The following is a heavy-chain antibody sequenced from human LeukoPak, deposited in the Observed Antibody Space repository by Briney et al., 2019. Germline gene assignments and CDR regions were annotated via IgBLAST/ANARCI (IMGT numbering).Heavy chain of an antibody. CDR1: GFSLSGDW. Sequence: GGSLRLSCVGSGFSLSGDWMAWVRQAPGKGLEWVSGINWNGGSTGYADSVKGRFTISRDNAKNSLYLQMNSLRAEDTALYYCARDHLKGYDSSGYYPGYWGQGTLVTVSS. CDR3: ARDHLKGYDSSGYYPGY. CDR2: INWNGGST. V-gene: IGHV3-20*04. J-gene: IGHJ4*02. D-gene: IGHD3-22*01.